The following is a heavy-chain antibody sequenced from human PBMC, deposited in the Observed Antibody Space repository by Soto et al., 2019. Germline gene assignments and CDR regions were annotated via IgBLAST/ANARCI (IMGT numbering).Heavy chain of an antibody. CDR1: GAALNRGNSY. V-gene: IGHV4-30-4*01. Sequence: TLCLTCCASGAALNRGNSYWRWIRPVPEKGLESIGHRQVTGAVDYNASLRDRITISQDTSERQCSLNLRLIRAAETAVDYCARLGISTNNYKCSDPWGQGTLVTVSS. CDR3: ARLGISTNNYKCSDP. CDR2: RQVTGAV. J-gene: IGHJ5*02. D-gene: IGHD1-20*01.